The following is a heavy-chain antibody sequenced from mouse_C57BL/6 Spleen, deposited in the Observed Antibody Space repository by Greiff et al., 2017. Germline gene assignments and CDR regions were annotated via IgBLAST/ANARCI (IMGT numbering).Heavy chain of an antibody. CDR3: ARDQPSFAY. V-gene: IGHV5-4*01. J-gene: IGHJ3*01. CDR2: ISDGGSYT. Sequence: EVQRVESGGGLVKPGGSLKLSCAASGFTFSSYAMSWVRQTPEKRLEWVATISDGGSYTYYPDNVKGRFTISRDNAKNNLYLQMSHLKSEDTAMYYCARDQPSFAYWGQGTLVTVSA. CDR1: GFTFSSYA.